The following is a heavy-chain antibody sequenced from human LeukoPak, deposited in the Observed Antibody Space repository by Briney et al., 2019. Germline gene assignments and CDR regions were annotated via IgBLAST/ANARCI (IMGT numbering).Heavy chain of an antibody. D-gene: IGHD3-22*01. V-gene: IGHV4-59*08. CDR1: GGSISSYY. CDR2: IYYSGST. J-gene: IGHJ5*02. CDR3: ARRPYDSSGYYSSWFDP. Sequence: SETLSLTCTVSGGSISSYYWSWIRQPPGKGLEWIGYIYYSGSTDYNPSLKSRVTISVDTSKNQFSLKLSSVTAADTAVYYCARRPYDSSGYYSSWFDPWGQGTLVTVSS.